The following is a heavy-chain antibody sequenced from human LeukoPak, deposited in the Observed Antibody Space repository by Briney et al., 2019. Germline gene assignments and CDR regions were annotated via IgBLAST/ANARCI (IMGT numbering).Heavy chain of an antibody. Sequence: SGPTLGNSTQTPRLTCTFSWISFSTRGVGVGWIRQPPVNALEGLAINYWNDDKRYSPSLRSRLSITKDNSKNQVVLTMTNMDPVDTATYYCAHSSRVRTEMDWFDPWGQGILVTVSS. CDR2: NYWNDDK. V-gene: IGHV2-5*01. CDR3: AHSSRVRTEMDWFDP. D-gene: IGHD1-1*01. CDR1: WISFSTRGVG. J-gene: IGHJ5*02.